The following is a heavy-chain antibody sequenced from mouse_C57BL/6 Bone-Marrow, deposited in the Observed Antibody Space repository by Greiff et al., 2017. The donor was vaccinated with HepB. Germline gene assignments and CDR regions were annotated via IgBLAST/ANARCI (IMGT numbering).Heavy chain of an antibody. CDR3: ARVVTTYYFDY. V-gene: IGHV7-3*01. J-gene: IGHJ2*01. D-gene: IGHD2-5*01. CDR1: GFTFTDYY. CDR2: IRNKANGYTT. Sequence: EAKLVESGGGLVQPGGSLSLSCAASGFTFTDYYMSWVRQPPGKALEWLGFIRNKANGYTTEYSASVKGRFTISRDNSQSILYLQMNALRAEDSATYYCARVVTTYYFDYWGQGTTLTVSS.